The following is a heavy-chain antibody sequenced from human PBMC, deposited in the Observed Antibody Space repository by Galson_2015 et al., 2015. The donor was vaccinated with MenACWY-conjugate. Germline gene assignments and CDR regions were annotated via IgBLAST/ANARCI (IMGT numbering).Heavy chain of an antibody. CDR3: ARDGARASCGRGCFSSYFDH. J-gene: IGHJ4*02. CDR2: VDYSGST. Sequence: SETLSLTCSVSGGSISDYFWTWIRQSPGRGLEWIGYVDYSGSTNYNPSLKSRVTMSVDTSKNQFSLKMTFMTAADTAVYYCARDGARASCGRGCFSSYFDHWGQGILVTVSS. CDR1: GGSISDYF. V-gene: IGHV4-59*01. D-gene: IGHD2-21*02.